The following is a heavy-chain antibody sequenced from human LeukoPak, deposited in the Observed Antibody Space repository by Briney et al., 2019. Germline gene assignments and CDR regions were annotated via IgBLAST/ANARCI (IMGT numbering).Heavy chain of an antibody. J-gene: IGHJ5*02. CDR3: AKGASGYSSSWYQYNWFDP. CDR1: GFTFSSYA. V-gene: IGHV3-23*01. Sequence: GGSLRLSCAASGFTFSSYAMSWVRQAPGKGLEWVSAFSGSGGSTYYADSVKGRFTISRDNSKNTLYLQMNSLRAEDTAVYYCAKGASGYSSSWYQYNWFDPWGQGTLATVSS. CDR2: FSGSGGST. D-gene: IGHD6-13*01.